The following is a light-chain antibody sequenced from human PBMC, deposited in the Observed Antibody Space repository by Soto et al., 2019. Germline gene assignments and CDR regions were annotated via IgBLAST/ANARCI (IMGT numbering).Light chain of an antibody. CDR2: AAS. J-gene: IGKJ5*01. Sequence: EIVMTQSPATLSVSPGERATLSCRASQSVSGNLAWYQQKPGQAPRLLIYAASTRATGIPARFSGSGSGTEFTLTISSLQSEDFAVYYCQQRSDWPITFGQGTRLEIK. V-gene: IGKV3-15*01. CDR1: QSVSGN. CDR3: QQRSDWPIT.